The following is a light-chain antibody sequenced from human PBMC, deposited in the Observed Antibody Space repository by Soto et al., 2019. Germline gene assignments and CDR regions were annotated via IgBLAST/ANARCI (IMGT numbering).Light chain of an antibody. V-gene: IGKV1-5*01. J-gene: IGKJ1*01. Sequence: DIPLTQSPSTLSASVGDRVTISCRASQRISNDLAWYQQKPGKAPELLICDASTLETGVPSRFSGSASGTEFTLTISRLQPGDFATYFCQQYSSLPGTFGQGTKVEVK. CDR1: QRISND. CDR3: QQYSSLPGT. CDR2: DAS.